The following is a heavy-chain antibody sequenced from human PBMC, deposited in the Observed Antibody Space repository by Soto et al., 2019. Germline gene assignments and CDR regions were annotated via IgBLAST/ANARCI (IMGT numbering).Heavy chain of an antibody. CDR1: GGTFSSYA. Sequence: QVQLVQSGAEVKKPGSSVKVSCKASGGTFSSYAFSWVRQAPGQGLQWMGGIIPILDTTSYEQKFQGRVTISADDSSNTVYMELSSLRSEDTAVFYCARGHSHSWGYFHYWGQGTLVTVAS. J-gene: IGHJ4*02. D-gene: IGHD7-27*01. CDR3: ARGHSHSWGYFHY. CDR2: IIPILDTT. V-gene: IGHV1-69*01.